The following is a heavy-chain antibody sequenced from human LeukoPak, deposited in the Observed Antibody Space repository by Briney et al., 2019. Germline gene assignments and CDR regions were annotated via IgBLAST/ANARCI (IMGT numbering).Heavy chain of an antibody. D-gene: IGHD6-25*01. CDR3: ATFAASISYSFDF. J-gene: IGHJ4*02. V-gene: IGHV1-69-2*01. CDR2: VDPENRDA. Sequence: ASVKVSCKASGYSFTDYFIHWVQQSPGKGLEWVGRVDPENRDAVFADKYQDRFTLTADPSTGTAYMEVNSLISEDTAVYYCATFAASISYSFDFWGQGTLVTVSS. CDR1: GYSFTDYF.